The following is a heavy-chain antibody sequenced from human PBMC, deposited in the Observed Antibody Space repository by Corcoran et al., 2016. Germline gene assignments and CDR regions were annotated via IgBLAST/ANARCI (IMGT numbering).Heavy chain of an antibody. D-gene: IGHD5-12*01. J-gene: IGHJ6*02. Sequence: QVQLVQSGAEVKKPGASVKVSCKASGYTFTGYYMHWVRQAPGQGIEWMGWIDPNSGGTNYAQKFQGRVTMTRDTSISTAYTELRRLKSDETGVYYGARDKAEGYLIYYYDGMDVWGQGTTVTVSS. CDR2: IDPNSGGT. CDR1: GYTFTGYY. V-gene: IGHV1-2*02. CDR3: ARDKAEGYLIYYYDGMDV.